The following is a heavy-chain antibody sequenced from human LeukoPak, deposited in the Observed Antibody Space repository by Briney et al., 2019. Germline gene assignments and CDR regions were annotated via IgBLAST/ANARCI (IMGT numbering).Heavy chain of an antibody. Sequence: GASVKVSCKASGYTFTSYYMHWVRQAPGQGLEWMGIINPSGGSTSYAQKFQGRVTMTRDTSTSTVYMELSSLRSEDTAVYYCARGMYYDFWSASALHYGMDVWGQGTTVTVSS. CDR2: INPSGGST. J-gene: IGHJ6*02. CDR3: ARGMYYDFWSASALHYGMDV. V-gene: IGHV1-46*01. D-gene: IGHD3-3*01. CDR1: GYTFTSYY.